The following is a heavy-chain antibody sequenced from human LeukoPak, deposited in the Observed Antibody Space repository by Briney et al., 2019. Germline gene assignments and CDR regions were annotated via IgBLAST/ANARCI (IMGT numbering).Heavy chain of an antibody. V-gene: IGHV4-34*01. CDR2: INHSGST. D-gene: IGHD5-18*01. Sequence: SETLSLTCAVYGGSFSGYYWSWIRQPPGKGLEWIGEINHSGSTNYNPSLKSRVTISVDTSKNQFPLKLSSVTAADTAVYYCARGGGGYSYGHYYYYYMDVWGKGTTVTVSS. J-gene: IGHJ6*03. CDR3: ARGGGGYSYGHYYYYYMDV. CDR1: GGSFSGYY.